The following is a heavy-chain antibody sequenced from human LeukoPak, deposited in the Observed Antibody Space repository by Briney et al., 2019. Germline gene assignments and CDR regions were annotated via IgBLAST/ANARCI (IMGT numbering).Heavy chain of an antibody. D-gene: IGHD3-16*02. CDR2: INQSGST. CDR1: GGSFSGYY. Sequence: SETLSLTCAVYGGSFSGYYWSWIRQPPGKGLEWIGEINQSGSTNYNPSLKSRVTISVDTSENQFSLKLSSVTAADTAVYYCARLYSNYYYGMDVWGQGTTVTVSS. J-gene: IGHJ6*02. CDR3: ARLYSNYYYGMDV. V-gene: IGHV4-34*01.